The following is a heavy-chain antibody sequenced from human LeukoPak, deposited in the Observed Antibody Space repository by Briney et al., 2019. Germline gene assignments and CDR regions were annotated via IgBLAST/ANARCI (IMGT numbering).Heavy chain of an antibody. V-gene: IGHV3-30*18. CDR2: ISYDGSNK. J-gene: IGHJ1*01. D-gene: IGHD3-3*01. CDR3: AKGSEDFWSGYYPFAEYFQH. Sequence: PGGSLRLSCAASGFTFSSYGMHWVRQAPGKGLEWVAVISYDGSNKYYADSVKGRFTISRDNSKNTLYLQMNSLRAEDTAVYYCAKGSEDFWSGYYPFAEYFQHWGQGTLVTVSS. CDR1: GFTFSSYG.